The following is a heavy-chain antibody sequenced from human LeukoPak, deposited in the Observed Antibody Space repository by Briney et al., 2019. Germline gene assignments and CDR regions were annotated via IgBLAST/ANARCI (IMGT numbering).Heavy chain of an antibody. J-gene: IGHJ6*02. CDR1: GFTFSTYW. V-gene: IGHV3-74*01. CDR3: AGYYYYAMDV. CDR2: IKSDGSST. Sequence: GGSLRLSCAASGFTFSTYWMHWVRQAPGKGLVWVSRIKSDGSSTSYADSVRGRFTISRDNAKNTLYLQMNSLRAEDTAVYYCAGYYYYAMDVWGQGTTVTVSS.